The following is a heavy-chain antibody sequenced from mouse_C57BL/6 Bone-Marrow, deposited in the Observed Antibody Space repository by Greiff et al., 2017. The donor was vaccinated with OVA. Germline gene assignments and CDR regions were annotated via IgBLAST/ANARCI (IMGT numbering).Heavy chain of an antibody. CDR2: ISSGGSYT. J-gene: IGHJ4*01. V-gene: IGHV5-6*01. CDR1: GFTFSSYG. D-gene: IGHD1-1*01. Sequence: EVQRVESGGDLVKPGGSLKLSCAASGFTFSSYGMSWVRQTPDKRLEWVATISSGGSYTYYPDSVKGRFTISRDNAKNTLYLQMSSLKSEDTAMYYCARQYYYGSSYYYAMDYWGQGTSVTVSS. CDR3: ARQYYYGSSYYYAMDY.